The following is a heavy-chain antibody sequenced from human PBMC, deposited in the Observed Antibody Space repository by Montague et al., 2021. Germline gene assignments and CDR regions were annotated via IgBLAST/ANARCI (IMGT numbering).Heavy chain of an antibody. CDR3: AENRGAAEHYHYRMDV. J-gene: IGHJ6*03. V-gene: IGHV3-23*01. D-gene: IGHD1-26*01. Sequence: SLRLSCAASGFPFRTYAMSWVRQAPGKGLQWVSLIFGDGGGTFYEDSVKGRFTISRDNSKNILSLQMNSLRVDDTAVYYCAENRGAAEHYHYRMDVWGKGTTVIVSS. CDR1: GFPFRTYA. CDR2: IFGDGGGT.